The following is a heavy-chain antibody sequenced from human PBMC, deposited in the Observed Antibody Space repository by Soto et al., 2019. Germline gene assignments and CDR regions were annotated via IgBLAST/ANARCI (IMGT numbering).Heavy chain of an antibody. CDR1: GFTFRAYG. V-gene: IGHV3-33*01. D-gene: IGHD3-22*01. Sequence: QVQLVESGGGVVQPGRSLRISCAASGFTFRAYGMHWVRQAPGKGLEWVALIWFDGSNVYYADSVKGRFTISRDNSNNTLFLQMISLRAEDTAVYFCARDATSYYYDSETNQLPSDYWGQGTLVTVSS. CDR2: IWFDGSNV. CDR3: ARDATSYYYDSETNQLPSDY. J-gene: IGHJ4*02.